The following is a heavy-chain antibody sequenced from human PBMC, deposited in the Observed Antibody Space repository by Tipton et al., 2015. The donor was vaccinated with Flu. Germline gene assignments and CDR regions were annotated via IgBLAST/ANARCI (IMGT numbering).Heavy chain of an antibody. J-gene: IGHJ4*02. Sequence: TLSLTCTVSGVSISSYYWSWIRQPPGKGLEWIGYIYYSGSTNYNPSLKSRVTISVDTSKNQFSLKLTSVTAADTAVYFCARSPSYSGSGIYPYYFDDWGQGTLVTVAS. D-gene: IGHD3-10*01. CDR1: GVSISSYY. CDR2: IYYSGST. CDR3: ARSPSYSGSGIYPYYFDD. V-gene: IGHV4-59*08.